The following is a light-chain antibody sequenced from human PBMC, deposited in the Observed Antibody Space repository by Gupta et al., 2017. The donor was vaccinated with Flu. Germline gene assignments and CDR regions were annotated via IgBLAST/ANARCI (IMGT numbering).Light chain of an antibody. J-gene: IGLJ2*01. CDR2: DVS. V-gene: IGLV2-11*01. CDR1: SSDVGAYNF. CDR3: CSYAGSYSVT. Sequence: QSALTQPRSVSGSPGQSVTISCTGTSSDVGAYNFVSWYQQHPGKAPKLMIYDVSEWPSGVPDRFSGSKSGNTASLTISGLQAEDEADYFCCSYAGSYSVTFGGGTKLTVL.